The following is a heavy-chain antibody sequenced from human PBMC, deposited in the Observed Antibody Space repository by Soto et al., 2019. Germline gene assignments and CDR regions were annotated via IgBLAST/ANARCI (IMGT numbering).Heavy chain of an antibody. CDR3: AHRPAIAYYDFWSGYPYFDY. Sequence: SGPTLVNPTQTLTLTCTFSGFSLSTSGVGVGWIRQPPGKALEWLALIYWDDDKRYSPSLKSRLTITKDTSKNQVVLTMTNMDPVDTATYYCAHRPAIAYYDFWSGYPYFDYWGQGTLVTVSS. V-gene: IGHV2-5*02. J-gene: IGHJ4*02. D-gene: IGHD3-3*01. CDR2: IYWDDDK. CDR1: GFSLSTSGVG.